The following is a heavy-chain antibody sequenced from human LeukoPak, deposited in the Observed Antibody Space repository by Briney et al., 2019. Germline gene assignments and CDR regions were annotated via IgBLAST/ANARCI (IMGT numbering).Heavy chain of an antibody. CDR1: GFTFSSYA. J-gene: IGHJ4*02. Sequence: GGSLRLSCAASGFTFSSYAMSWVRQAPGKGLEWVSGISGSGGNTYYADSVKGRFTISRDNSKNTLYLQMNSLRAEDTAVYYCAKDNPPDYGGNSPLGYWGQGTLVTVSS. V-gene: IGHV3-23*01. D-gene: IGHD4-23*01. CDR2: ISGSGGNT. CDR3: AKDNPPDYGGNSPLGY.